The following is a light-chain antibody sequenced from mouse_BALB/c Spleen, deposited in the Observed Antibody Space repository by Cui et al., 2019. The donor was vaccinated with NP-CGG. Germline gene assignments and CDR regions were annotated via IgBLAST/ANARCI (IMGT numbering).Light chain of an antibody. CDR2: GTN. CDR3: ALWYSNHWV. Sequence: VSQQSALTTSPDSTVTLTCRSSTGAVTTSNYANWVQEKPDHLFTGLIGGTNNRVPGVPARFSGSLIGDKAALTITGAQTEDEAIYFCALWYSNHWVFGGGTKLTVL. J-gene: IGLJ1*01. CDR1: TGAVTTSNY. V-gene: IGLV1*01.